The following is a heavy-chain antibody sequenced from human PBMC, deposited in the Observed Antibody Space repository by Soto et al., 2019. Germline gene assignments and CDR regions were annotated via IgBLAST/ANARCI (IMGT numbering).Heavy chain of an antibody. Sequence: SETLSLTCTVSGGSISSSSYYWGWIRQPPGKGLEWIGSIYYSGSTYYNPSLKSRVTISVDTSKNQFSLKLSSVTAADTAEYYCARHIAPLQKNYYGSGSRYGMDVWGQGTTVTVSS. V-gene: IGHV4-39*01. CDR1: GGSISSSSYY. D-gene: IGHD3-10*01. CDR2: IYYSGST. J-gene: IGHJ6*02. CDR3: ARHIAPLQKNYYGSGSRYGMDV.